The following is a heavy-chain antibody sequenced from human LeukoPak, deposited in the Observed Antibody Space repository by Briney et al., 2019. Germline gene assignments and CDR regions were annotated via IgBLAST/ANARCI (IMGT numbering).Heavy chain of an antibody. CDR2: ISSKGGST. V-gene: IGHV3-64*04. CDR3: AKAGGSFDWLYHYFDY. Sequence: GGSLRLSCSASGFTFSTYAMHWVRQAPGKGLEYVSGISSKGGSTYYTDAGKGRFTISRDNPKNTLYLQMNSLRAEDTAVYYCAKAGGSFDWLYHYFDYWGQGTLVTVSS. CDR1: GFTFSTYA. D-gene: IGHD3-9*01. J-gene: IGHJ4*02.